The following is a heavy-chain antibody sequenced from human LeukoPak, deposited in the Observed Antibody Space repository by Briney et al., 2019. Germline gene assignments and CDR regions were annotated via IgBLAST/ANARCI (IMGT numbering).Heavy chain of an antibody. CDR2: ISAYNGNT. D-gene: IGHD3-10*01. V-gene: IGHV1-18*01. CDR3: ARGTRRESPWLWFRELMSKWFDP. Sequence: ASVKVSCKASGYTLTSYGISWVRQAPGQGLEWTGWISAYNGNTNYAQKLQGRVTMTRNTSISTAYMELSSLRSEDTAVYYCARGTRRESPWLWFRELMSKWFDPWGQGTLVTVSS. CDR1: GYTLTSYG. J-gene: IGHJ5*02.